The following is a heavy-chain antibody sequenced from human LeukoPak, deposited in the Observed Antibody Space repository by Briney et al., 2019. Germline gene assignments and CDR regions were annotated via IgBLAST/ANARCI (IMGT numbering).Heavy chain of an antibody. CDR1: GYSFTNYW. V-gene: IGHV5-51*01. D-gene: IGHD3-22*01. J-gene: IGHJ4*02. CDR3: ARRQFDSSGYYYGDFDY. Sequence: GESLKISCKGSGYSFTNYWIGWVRQMPGKGLEWMGIIYPGDADTRYSPSFQGQVTISADKSISTAYLQWSSLKASDTAMYYCARRQFDSSGYYYGDFDYWGQGTLVTVSS. CDR2: IYPGDADT.